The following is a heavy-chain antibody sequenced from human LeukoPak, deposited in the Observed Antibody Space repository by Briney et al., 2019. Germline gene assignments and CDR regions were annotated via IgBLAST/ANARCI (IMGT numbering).Heavy chain of an antibody. CDR2: INHSGST. CDR3: ARVPRVVTAAFDI. V-gene: IGHV4-34*01. J-gene: IGHJ3*02. CDR1: GGSFSGYY. D-gene: IGHD2-21*02. Sequence: PSETLSLTCAVYGGSFSGYYWSWIRQPPGKGREWIGEINHSGSTNYNPSLKSRVTISVDTSKNQFSLKLSSVTAADTAVYYCARVPRVVTAAFDIWGQGTMVTVSS.